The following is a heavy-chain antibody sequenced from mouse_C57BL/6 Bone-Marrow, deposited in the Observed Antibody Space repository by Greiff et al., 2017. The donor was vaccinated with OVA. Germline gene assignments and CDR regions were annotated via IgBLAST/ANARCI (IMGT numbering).Heavy chain of an antibody. Sequence: DVHLVESGGGLVQPGGSLKLSCAASGFTFSDYYMYWVRQTPEKRLEWVAYISNGGGSTYYPDTVKGRFTISRDNAKNTLYLQMSRLKSEDTAMYYCARHTLGSSLFAYWGQGTLVTVSA. CDR1: GFTFSDYY. V-gene: IGHV5-12*01. J-gene: IGHJ3*01. CDR3: ARHTLGSSLFAY. D-gene: IGHD1-1*01. CDR2: ISNGGGST.